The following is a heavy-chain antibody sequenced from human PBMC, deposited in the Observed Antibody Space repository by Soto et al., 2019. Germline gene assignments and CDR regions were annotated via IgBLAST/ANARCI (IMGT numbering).Heavy chain of an antibody. CDR3: AREEDIVVVEPDLGSYYYGMDV. CDR2: IYPSGST. D-gene: IGHD2-15*01. J-gene: IGHJ6*01. Sequence: SETLSITCTFSGGSISSYYWSWIRQPAGKGLDLIGRIYPSGSTNYNPSLKSRVTMSVDTSKNQFSLKLSSVTAADTAVYYCAREEDIVVVEPDLGSYYYGMDVWGQGTTVTVSS. V-gene: IGHV4-4*07. CDR1: GGSISSYY.